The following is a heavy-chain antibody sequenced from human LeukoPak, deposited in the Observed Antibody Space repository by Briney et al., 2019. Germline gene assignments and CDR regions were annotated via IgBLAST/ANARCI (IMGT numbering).Heavy chain of an antibody. CDR3: ARKARTSVNMVFGY. J-gene: IGHJ4*02. Sequence: ASVKVSCKASGYTFIGYYIHWVRQAPGQGLEWMGWINLNSGGTNYAQKFQGRVTMTRDTSLSMVHLELTSLKSDDTAVYYCARKARTSVNMVFGYWGQGTLVTVSS. CDR1: GYTFIGYY. D-gene: IGHD4-17*01. V-gene: IGHV1-2*02. CDR2: INLNSGGT.